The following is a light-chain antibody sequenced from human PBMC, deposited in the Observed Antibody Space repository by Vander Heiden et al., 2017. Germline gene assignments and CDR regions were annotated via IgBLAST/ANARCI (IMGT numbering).Light chain of an antibody. Sequence: SYVLRQPPSVSVAPGQTARITCGGNNIGSKSVHWYQQKPGQAPVLVVYHDSDRPSGIPERFSGSNSGNTATLTISRVEAGDEADYYCQVWDSSSDHRVFGGGTKLTVL. J-gene: IGLJ3*02. CDR2: HDS. CDR3: QVWDSSSDHRV. CDR1: NIGSKS. V-gene: IGLV3-21*02.